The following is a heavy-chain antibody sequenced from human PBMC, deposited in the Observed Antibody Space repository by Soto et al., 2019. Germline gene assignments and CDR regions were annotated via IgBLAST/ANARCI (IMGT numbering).Heavy chain of an antibody. Sequence: SETLSLTCTVSGGSISSDGYYWSWIRQHPGKGLEWIGYIYYSGTTYYNPSLKSRVTISVDTSKNQFSLKLSSVTAADTAVYYCARSFLLGGYYLPFEYWGQGTLVTVS. CDR1: GGSISSDGYY. V-gene: IGHV4-31*03. CDR2: IYYSGTT. J-gene: IGHJ4*02. CDR3: ARSFLLGGYYLPFEY. D-gene: IGHD3-22*01.